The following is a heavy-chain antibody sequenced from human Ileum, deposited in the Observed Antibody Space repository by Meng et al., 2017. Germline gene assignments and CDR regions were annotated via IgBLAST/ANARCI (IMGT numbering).Heavy chain of an antibody. J-gene: IGHJ4*02. CDR1: GDSLTSVNTQ. Sequence: QVQLQESGPGLVKPSQTLSLTCTFFGDSLTSVNTQWSWIRQSPGKGPEYIGYIYYDGNTYYNPSLKSRLIISIDTSRNEFSLRLNSVTAADTAVYYCAREFYVDTAMVIDSWGQGTLVTVSS. V-gene: IGHV4-30-4*01. D-gene: IGHD5-18*01. CDR2: IYYDGNT. CDR3: AREFYVDTAMVIDS.